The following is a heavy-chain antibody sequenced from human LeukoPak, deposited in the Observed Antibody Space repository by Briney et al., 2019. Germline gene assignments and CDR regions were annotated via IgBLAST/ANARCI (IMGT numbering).Heavy chain of an antibody. D-gene: IGHD4-17*01. J-gene: IGHJ5*02. CDR2: IGGSGRGT. CDR1: GFTFSNFA. V-gene: IGHV3-23*01. CDR3: AKAAYGDYVNWFDP. Sequence: GGSLRPSCAASGFTFSNFAMNWVRQAPGRGLEWVSSIGGSGRGTYYAASAQGRFTISRDNSKRTVFLQMNSLRAEDTAIYYCAKAAYGDYVNWFDPWGQGTLVTVSS.